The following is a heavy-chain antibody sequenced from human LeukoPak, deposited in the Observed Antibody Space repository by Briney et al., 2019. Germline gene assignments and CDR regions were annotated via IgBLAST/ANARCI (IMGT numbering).Heavy chain of an antibody. CDR1: VFTFSSYS. J-gene: IGHJ4*02. CDR2: ISYDGSNK. Sequence: PGRSLRLSCAASVFTFSSYSMHWVRQAPCKGLEWVAVISYDGSNKYYADSVKGRFTISRDNSKNTLYLQMNSLRAEDTAVYYCARKLPFDYWGQGTLVTVSS. CDR3: ARKLPFDY. V-gene: IGHV3-30*04.